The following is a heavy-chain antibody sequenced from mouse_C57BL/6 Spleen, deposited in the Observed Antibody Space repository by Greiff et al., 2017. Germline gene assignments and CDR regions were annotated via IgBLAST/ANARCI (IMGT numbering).Heavy chain of an antibody. CDR2: IYPGSGST. CDR3: ARDSSVSAWFAY. V-gene: IGHV1-55*01. D-gene: IGHD3-2*02. CDR1: GYTFTSYW. Sequence: QVQLQQPGAELVKPGASVKMSCKASGYTFTSYWITWVKQRPGQGLEWIGDIYPGSGSTNYNEKFKSKATLTVDTSSSTAYMQLSSLRSEDSAVYDCARDSSVSAWFAYWGQGTLVTVSA. J-gene: IGHJ3*01.